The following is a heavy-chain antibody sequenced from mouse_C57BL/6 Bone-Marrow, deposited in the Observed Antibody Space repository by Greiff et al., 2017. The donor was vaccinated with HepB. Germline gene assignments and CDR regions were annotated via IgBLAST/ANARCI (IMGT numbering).Heavy chain of an antibody. CDR3: ARLDDGCYLYYAMDY. D-gene: IGHD2-3*01. Sequence: VQLQQPGTELVKPGASVKLSCKASGYTFTSYWMHWVKQRPGQGLEWIGNINPSNGGTNYNEKFKSKATLTVDKSSRTAYMQLSSLTSEDSAVYYCARLDDGCYLYYAMDYWGQGTSVTVSS. CDR2: INPSNGGT. V-gene: IGHV1-53*01. CDR1: GYTFTSYW. J-gene: IGHJ4*01.